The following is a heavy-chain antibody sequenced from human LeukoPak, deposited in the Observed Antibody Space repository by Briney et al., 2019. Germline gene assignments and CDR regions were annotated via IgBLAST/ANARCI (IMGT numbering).Heavy chain of an antibody. CDR3: ARRVADGGWCFDY. Sequence: PSETLSLTCAVYGGSFSGYYWSWIRQPPGKGLEWIGEINHSGSTNYNPSLKSRVTISVDTPKNQFSLKLSSVTAADTAVYFCARRVADGGWCFDYWGQGTLVTVSS. V-gene: IGHV4-34*01. CDR2: INHSGST. J-gene: IGHJ4*02. CDR1: GGSFSGYY. D-gene: IGHD6-19*01.